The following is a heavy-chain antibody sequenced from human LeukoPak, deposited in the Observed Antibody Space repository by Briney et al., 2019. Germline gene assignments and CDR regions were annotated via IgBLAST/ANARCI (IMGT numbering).Heavy chain of an antibody. J-gene: IGHJ6*03. Sequence: SETLSLTCTVSGFSISSGSYYWSWIRQPAGKGLEWIGRIYTSGSTNYNPSLKSRVTISVDTSKNQFSLKLSSVTAADTAVYYCASTKFLEYCSGGSCYYSYYYYYMDVWGKGTTVTISS. CDR1: GFSISSGSYY. V-gene: IGHV4-61*02. CDR2: IYTSGST. D-gene: IGHD2-15*01. CDR3: ASTKFLEYCSGGSCYYSYYYYYMDV.